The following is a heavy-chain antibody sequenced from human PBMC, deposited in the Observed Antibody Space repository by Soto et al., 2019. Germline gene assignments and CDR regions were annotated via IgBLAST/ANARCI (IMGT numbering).Heavy chain of an antibody. CDR2: INAGNGNT. V-gene: IGHV1-3*01. CDR1: GYTFTSYA. J-gene: IGHJ4*02. CDR3: ARSGYYGSGGFGG. D-gene: IGHD3-10*01. Sequence: QVQLVQSGAEVKKPGASVKASCKASGYTFTSYAMHWVRQAPGQRLEWMGWINAGNGNTKYSQKFQGSVTITRDKSASTAYMELSSRRSEDTAVYYCARSGYYGSGGFGGWGQGTLVTVSS.